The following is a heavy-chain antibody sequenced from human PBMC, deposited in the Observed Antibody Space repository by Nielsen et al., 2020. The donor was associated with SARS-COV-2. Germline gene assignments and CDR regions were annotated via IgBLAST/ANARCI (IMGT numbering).Heavy chain of an antibody. D-gene: IGHD3-22*01. CDR1: GFTFSSYG. CDR2: ISYDGSNK. CDR3: NVVMSY. J-gene: IGHJ4*02. V-gene: IGHV3-30*03. Sequence: GGSLRLSCAASGFTFSSYGMHWVRQAPGKGLEWVAVISYDGSNKYYADSVKGRFTISRDNAKNSLYLQMNSLRAEDTAVYYCNVVMSYWGQGTLVTVSS.